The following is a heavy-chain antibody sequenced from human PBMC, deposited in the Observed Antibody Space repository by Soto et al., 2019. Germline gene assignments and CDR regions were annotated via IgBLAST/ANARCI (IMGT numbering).Heavy chain of an antibody. CDR3: ARGAEKSDYDYVWGSYRYRYFDY. Sequence: QVQLQQWGAGLLKPSETLSLTCTVSGGSVSSGSYYWSWIRQPPGKGLEWIGYIYYSGSTNYNPSLKSRVTISVDTSKNQFSLKLSSVTAADTAVYYCARGAEKSDYDYVWGSYRYRYFDYWGQGTLVTVSS. V-gene: IGHV4-61*01. D-gene: IGHD3-16*02. CDR2: IYYSGST. J-gene: IGHJ4*02. CDR1: GGSVSSGSYY.